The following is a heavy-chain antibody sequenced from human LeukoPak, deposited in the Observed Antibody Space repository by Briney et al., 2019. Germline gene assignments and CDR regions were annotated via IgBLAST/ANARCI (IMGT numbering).Heavy chain of an antibody. CDR1: GGSISSGGYY. Sequence: SETLSLTGSVSGGSISSGGYYWSWIRQHPGKGLEWIGYIYYSGSTYYNPSLKSRVTISVDMSKNQFSLKLSSVTAADTAVYYCARVRANRDPDYWGQGTLVTVSS. CDR2: IYYSGST. V-gene: IGHV4-31*03. J-gene: IGHJ4*02. CDR3: ARVRANRDPDY.